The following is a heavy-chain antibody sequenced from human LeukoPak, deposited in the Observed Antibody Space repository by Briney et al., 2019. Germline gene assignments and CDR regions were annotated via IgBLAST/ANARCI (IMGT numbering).Heavy chain of an antibody. Sequence: GGSLRLSCAASGFTFSDYYMSWIRQAPGKGLEWVSYISSSSSYTNYADSVKGRFTISRDNAKTSLYLQMNSLRAEDTAVYYCARDYGDYVGGNWFDPWGQGTLVTVSS. CDR1: GFTFSDYY. D-gene: IGHD4-17*01. V-gene: IGHV3-11*06. J-gene: IGHJ5*02. CDR3: ARDYGDYVGGNWFDP. CDR2: ISSSSSYT.